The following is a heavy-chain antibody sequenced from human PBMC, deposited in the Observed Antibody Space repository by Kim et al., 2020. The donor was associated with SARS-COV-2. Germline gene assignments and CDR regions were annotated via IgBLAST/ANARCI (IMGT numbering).Heavy chain of an antibody. J-gene: IGHJ6*02. CDR3: ARDRYYYGSGSYFNTLTYGMDV. Sequence: SETLSLTCTVSGGSISSYYWSWIRQPPGKGLEWIGYIYYSGSTNYNPSLKSRVTISVDTSKNQFSLKLSSVTAADTAVYYCARDRYYYGSGSYFNTLTYGMDVWGQGTTVTVSS. V-gene: IGHV4-59*01. CDR1: GGSISSYY. CDR2: IYYSGST. D-gene: IGHD3-10*01.